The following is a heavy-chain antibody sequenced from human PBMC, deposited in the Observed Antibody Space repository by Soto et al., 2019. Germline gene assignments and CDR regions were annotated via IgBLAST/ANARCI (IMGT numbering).Heavy chain of an antibody. CDR1: GGSISSGGYY. J-gene: IGHJ6*02. Sequence: QVQLQESGPGLVKPSQTLSLTCTVSGGSISSGGYYWSWIRQHPGKGLEWIGYIYDSGSTYYNPSHDSRFTLPVDTCKIQFPPKLSAVTAADTAVYYCGEEVVVPDAVTRRYYYYGMDVWGQGTTVTVSS. CDR2: IYDSGST. V-gene: IGHV4-31*03. CDR3: GEEVVVPDAVTRRYYYYGMDV. D-gene: IGHD2-2*01.